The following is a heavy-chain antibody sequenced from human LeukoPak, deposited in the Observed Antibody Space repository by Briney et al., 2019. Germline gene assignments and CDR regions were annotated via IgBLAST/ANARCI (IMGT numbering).Heavy chain of an antibody. CDR2: IKQDGSEK. J-gene: IGHJ4*02. CDR3: AASLWFGELLLDY. CDR1: GFTFSSYW. Sequence: GGSLRLSCAASGFTFSSYWMSWVRQAPGKGLEWVANIKQDGSEKYYVDSVKGRFTISRDNAKNSLYLQMNSLRAEDTAVYYCAASLWFGELLLDYWGQGTLVTVSS. D-gene: IGHD3-10*01. V-gene: IGHV3-7*03.